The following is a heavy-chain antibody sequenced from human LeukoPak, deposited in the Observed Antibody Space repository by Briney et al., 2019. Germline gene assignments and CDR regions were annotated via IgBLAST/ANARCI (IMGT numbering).Heavy chain of an antibody. CDR1: GFTFNNYG. CDR2: ISYDGSNK. V-gene: IGHV3-30*18. D-gene: IGHD5-18*01. J-gene: IGHJ4*02. CDR3: AKSIYSGGGYTYGSFDY. Sequence: GGSLRLSCAGSGFTFNNYGMHWVRQAPGKGLEWVAVISYDGSNKYYADSVKGRFTISRDDSKNTLYLQINSLRPEDTAVYYCAKSIYSGGGYTYGSFDYWGQGTLVTVSS.